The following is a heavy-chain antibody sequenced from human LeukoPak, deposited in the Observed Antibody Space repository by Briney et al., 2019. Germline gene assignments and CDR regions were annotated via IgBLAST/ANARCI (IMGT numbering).Heavy chain of an antibody. CDR3: ASSPLAARPKLDY. J-gene: IGHJ4*02. CDR2: ISSGGGSI. D-gene: IGHD6-6*01. CDR1: EFTFSNYA. Sequence: GGSLRLSCAASEFTFSNYAMNWVRQAPGKRPEWVSGISSGGGSIYYADSVKGRFTISRDNSKNTLYLQMNSLRAEDTAVYYCASSPLAARPKLDYWGQGTLVTVSS. V-gene: IGHV3-23*01.